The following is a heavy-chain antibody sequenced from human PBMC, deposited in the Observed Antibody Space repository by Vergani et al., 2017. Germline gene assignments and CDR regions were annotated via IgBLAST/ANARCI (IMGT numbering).Heavy chain of an antibody. CDR1: GFTFSSYA. CDR2: ISGSGGST. D-gene: IGHD6-13*01. CDR3: AKEQLVPYYYYYGMDV. Sequence: EVQLLESGGGLVQPGGSLRLSCAASGFTFSSYAMSWVRQAPGKGLEWVSAISGSGGSTYYADSVKGRFTISRDNSKNTLYLQMNRLRAEDTAVYYCAKEQLVPYYYYYGMDVWGQGTTVTVSS. J-gene: IGHJ6*02. V-gene: IGHV3-23*01.